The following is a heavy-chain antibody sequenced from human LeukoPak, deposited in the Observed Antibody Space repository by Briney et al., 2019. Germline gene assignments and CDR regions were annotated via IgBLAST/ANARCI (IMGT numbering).Heavy chain of an antibody. V-gene: IGHV4-59*01. CDR2: IYYSGST. J-gene: IGHJ4*02. Sequence: SETLSLTCTVSGGSISSYYWSWIRQPPGKGLEWIGYIYYSGSTNYNPSLKSRVTISVDTSKNQFSLKLSSVTAADTAVYYCAREGGGSYYPYWGQGTLVTISS. CDR3: AREGGGSYYPY. D-gene: IGHD1-26*01. CDR1: GGSISSYY.